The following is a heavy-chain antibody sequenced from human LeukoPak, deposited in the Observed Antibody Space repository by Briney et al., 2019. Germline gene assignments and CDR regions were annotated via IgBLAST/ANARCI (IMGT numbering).Heavy chain of an antibody. D-gene: IGHD2-2*02. J-gene: IGHJ1*01. CDR2: INAGNGNT. V-gene: IGHV1-3*01. CDR3: ARESIVVVPAAIPQIPEYFQH. CDR1: GYTFTSYA. Sequence: GASVKVSCKASGYTFTSYAMHWVRQAPGQRLEWMGWINAGNGNTKYSQKSQGRVTITRDTSASTAYMELSSLRSEDTAVYYCARESIVVVPAAIPQIPEYFQHWGQGTLVTVSS.